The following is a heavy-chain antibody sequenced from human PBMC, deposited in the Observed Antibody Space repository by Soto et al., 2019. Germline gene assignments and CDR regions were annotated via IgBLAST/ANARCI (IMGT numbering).Heavy chain of an antibody. CDR3: GRDRGSFWSER. J-gene: IGHJ4*02. V-gene: IGHV3-11*01. CDR2: ISGSGGTI. D-gene: IGHD1-26*01. Sequence: GGSLRLSCAASGFTFSDYYMSWIRQAPGKGPEWVSFISGSGGTIYYADSVKGRFTISRDNAKTSLYLQMNSLSAEDTAVDYCGRDRGSFWSERWDQGTLVTVSS. CDR1: GFTFSDYY.